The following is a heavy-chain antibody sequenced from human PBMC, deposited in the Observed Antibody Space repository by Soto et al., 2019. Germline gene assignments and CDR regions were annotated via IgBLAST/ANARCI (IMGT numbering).Heavy chain of an antibody. Sequence: GGSLSLSCAVSGFSFNNHGMHWVRQAPGRGLEWVAVVSDDGRHEYYADSVKGRFTISRDNPKNTLYLDMDSLQSEDTAVYFCAKDRSSNDYWNAFDIWGRGTMVTVSS. CDR1: GFSFNNHG. CDR2: VSDDGRHE. CDR3: AKDRSSNDYWNAFDI. V-gene: IGHV3-30*18. D-gene: IGHD3-3*01. J-gene: IGHJ3*02.